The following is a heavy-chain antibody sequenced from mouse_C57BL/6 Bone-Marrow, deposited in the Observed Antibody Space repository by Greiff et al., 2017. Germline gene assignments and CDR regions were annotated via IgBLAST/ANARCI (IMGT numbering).Heavy chain of an antibody. J-gene: IGHJ3*01. V-gene: IGHV5-17*01. Sequence: EVMLVESGGGLVKPGGSLKLSCAASGFTFSDYGMHWVRQAPEKGLEWVAYISSGSSTIYYADTVKGRFTISRDNAKNTLFLHMTSLRSEDTAMDYCARPRQLRLPAWFAYWGQGTLVTVSA. D-gene: IGHD3-2*02. CDR3: ARPRQLRLPAWFAY. CDR1: GFTFSDYG. CDR2: ISSGSSTI.